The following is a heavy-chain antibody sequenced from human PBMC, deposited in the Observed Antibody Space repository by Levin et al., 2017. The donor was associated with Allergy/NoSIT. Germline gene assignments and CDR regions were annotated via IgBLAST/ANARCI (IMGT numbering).Heavy chain of an antibody. D-gene: IGHD6-6*01. J-gene: IGHJ4*02. CDR1: GFTFSSYG. Sequence: GGSLRLSCAASGFTFSSYGMHWVRQAPGKGLEWVAVIWYDGSNKYYADSVKGRFTISRDNSKNTLYLQMNSLRAEDTAVYYCAREDGSSSEGLDYWGQGTLVTVSS. V-gene: IGHV3-33*01. CDR2: IWYDGSNK. CDR3: AREDGSSSEGLDY.